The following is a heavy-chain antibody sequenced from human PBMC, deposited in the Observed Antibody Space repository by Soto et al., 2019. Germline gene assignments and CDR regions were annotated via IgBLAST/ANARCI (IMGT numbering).Heavy chain of an antibody. CDR3: AQVLLPHSNFGGCYLLVF. D-gene: IGHD4-4*01. J-gene: IGHJ4*02. Sequence: EVQLLQSGGGLGQPGGSLTLSCAASGFTFNNFAMTWVRQAPGKGLEWVSSVSSGGDNTWYADSVKCRFTISRDNPKNKLYLHMNILIAADTAVYYCAQVLLPHSNFGGCYLLVFWGQSTLVTVSP. V-gene: IGHV3-23*01. CDR1: GFTFNNFA. CDR2: VSSGGDNT.